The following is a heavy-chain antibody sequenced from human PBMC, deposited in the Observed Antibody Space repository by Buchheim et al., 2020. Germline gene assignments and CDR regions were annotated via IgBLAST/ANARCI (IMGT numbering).Heavy chain of an antibody. D-gene: IGHD1-1*01. CDR3: ARDPLLNGGTLDY. Sequence: VQLVESGGGLVQPGGSLRLSCAASGFTFSDLWMHWVRQTPGKGLMWVSRINSDGSSTIYGESVKGRFTVSRDNAKNTLYLQMNSLIAEDTGVYYCARDPLLNGGTLDYWGQGT. J-gene: IGHJ4*02. CDR2: INSDGSST. V-gene: IGHV3-74*01. CDR1: GFTFSDLW.